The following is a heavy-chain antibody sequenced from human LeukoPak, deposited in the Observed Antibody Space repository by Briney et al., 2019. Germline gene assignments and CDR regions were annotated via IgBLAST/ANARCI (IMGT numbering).Heavy chain of an antibody. CDR3: AKTFFLYYYDSSGLDY. Sequence: GGSLRLSCAASGFTFSSYGMNWVRQASGKGLEWVSAISGSSGTTYYADSVKGRFTISRDNSKNTLYLQMNSLRAEDTAVYYCAKTFFLYYYDSSGLDYWGQGTLVTVSS. V-gene: IGHV3-23*01. J-gene: IGHJ4*02. D-gene: IGHD3-22*01. CDR1: GFTFSSYG. CDR2: ISGSSGTT.